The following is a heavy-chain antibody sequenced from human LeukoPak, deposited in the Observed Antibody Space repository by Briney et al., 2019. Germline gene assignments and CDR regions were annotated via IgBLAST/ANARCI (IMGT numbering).Heavy chain of an antibody. CDR1: GGSFSGYY. V-gene: IGHV4-34*01. CDR3: ANDYSTNY. CDR2: INHSGST. D-gene: IGHD4-11*01. J-gene: IGHJ4*02. Sequence: AETLSLTCAVYGGSFSGYYWGWIRQPPGKGLEWIGEINHSGSTNYNPSLKSRVTISVDTSKNQFSLKLSSVTGAGTSVYYCANDYSTNYWGQGTLVTVSS.